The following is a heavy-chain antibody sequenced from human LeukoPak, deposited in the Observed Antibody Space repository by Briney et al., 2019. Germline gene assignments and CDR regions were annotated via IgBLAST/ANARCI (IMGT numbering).Heavy chain of an antibody. D-gene: IGHD3-3*01. V-gene: IGHV1-69*13. CDR1: GGTFSSYA. CDR3: ARGVTIFGVSPGYYGMDV. CDR2: IIPIFGTA. Sequence: SVKVSCKASGGTFSSYAISWVRQAPGQGLEWMGVIIPIFGTANYAQKFQGRVTITADESTSTAYMELSSLRSEDMAVYYCARGVTIFGVSPGYYGMDVWGQGTTVTVSS. J-gene: IGHJ6*02.